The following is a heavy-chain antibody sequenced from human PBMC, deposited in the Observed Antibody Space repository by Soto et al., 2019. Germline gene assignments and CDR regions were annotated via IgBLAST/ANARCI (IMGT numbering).Heavy chain of an antibody. J-gene: IGHJ4*02. D-gene: IGHD6-6*01. CDR1: GFTLSSYS. CDR2: ISSSSSTI. V-gene: IGHV3-48*01. CDR3: ARDKGLAAPDY. Sequence: GGSLRLSCAASGFTLSSYSMNWARQAPGKGLEWVSYISSSSSTIYYADSVKGRFTISRDNAKNSLYLQMNSLRAEDTAVYYCARDKGLAAPDYWGQGTLVTVSS.